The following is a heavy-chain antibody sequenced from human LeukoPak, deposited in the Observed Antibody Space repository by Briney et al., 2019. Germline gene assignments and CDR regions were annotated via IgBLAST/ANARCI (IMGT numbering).Heavy chain of an antibody. V-gene: IGHV4-39*01. J-gene: IGHJ4*02. Sequence: SETLSLTCTVSGGSISSSSYYWGWIRQPPGKGLEWIGSIYYSGSTYYNPSLKSRVTISVDTSKNQFSLKLSSVTAADTAVYYCLAVAGTYWGQGTLVTVSP. D-gene: IGHD6-19*01. CDR1: GGSISSSSYY. CDR3: LAVAGTY. CDR2: IYYSGST.